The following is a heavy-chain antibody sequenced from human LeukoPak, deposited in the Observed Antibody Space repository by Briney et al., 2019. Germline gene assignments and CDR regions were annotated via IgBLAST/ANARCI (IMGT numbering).Heavy chain of an antibody. CDR2: ITTGGSTT. CDR1: GFTFNDYY. Sequence: PGGSLRLSCAASGFTFNDYYMSWIRQAPGKGLEGVSYITTGGSTTHYADSVKGRFTISRDNAKNSLYLQMSSLRAEDTAVYYCASLDRGSYYSFDYWGQGTLVTVSS. V-gene: IGHV3-11*04. D-gene: IGHD1-26*01. J-gene: IGHJ4*02. CDR3: ASLDRGSYYSFDY.